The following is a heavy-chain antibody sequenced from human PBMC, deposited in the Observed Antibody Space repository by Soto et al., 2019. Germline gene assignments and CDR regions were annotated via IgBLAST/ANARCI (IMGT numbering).Heavy chain of an antibody. CDR1: GFTFSSYA. CDR2: ISTSGGTT. D-gene: IGHD3-16*01. V-gene: IGHV3-23*01. CDR3: AKHDGGTPPDAFDI. J-gene: IGHJ3*02. Sequence: EVQLLESGGGLGQPGGSLTLSCAASGFTFSSYAMSWIRQAPGKGLEWVSGISTSGGTTYYADSVKGRFTISRDKSKNSLYLQMNSLRAEDTAVYYCAKHDGGTPPDAFDIWGQGTMVTVSS.